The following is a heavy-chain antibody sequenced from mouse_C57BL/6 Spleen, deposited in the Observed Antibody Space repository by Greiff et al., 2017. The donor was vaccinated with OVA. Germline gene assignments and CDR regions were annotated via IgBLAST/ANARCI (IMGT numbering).Heavy chain of an antibody. CDR3: ARVSTGAFDY. CDR2: INYDGSST. CDR1: GFTFSDYY. J-gene: IGHJ2*01. D-gene: IGHD4-1*02. Sequence: EVQRVESAGGLVQPGSSMKLSCTASGFTFSDYYMAWVRQVPEKGLEWVANINYDGSSTYYLDSLKSRFIISRDNAKNILYLQMSSLKSEDTATYYCARVSTGAFDYWGQGTTLTVSS. V-gene: IGHV5-16*01.